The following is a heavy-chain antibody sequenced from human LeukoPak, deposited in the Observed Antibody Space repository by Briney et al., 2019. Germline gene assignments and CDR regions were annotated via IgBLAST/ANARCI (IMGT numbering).Heavy chain of an antibody. CDR2: IHHSGST. D-gene: IGHD2-8*01. J-gene: IGHJ6*02. V-gene: IGHV4-4*02. Sequence: PSETLSLTRAVSGGSINSNNWWSWVRQPPGTGPEWIGEIHHSGSTNYNPSLKSRLIISLDKFKNQFSLKLSSVAAADTAVYYCARDDGHSMQYSGMEVWGQGTTVTVSS. CDR3: ARDDGHSMQYSGMEV. CDR1: GGSINSNNW.